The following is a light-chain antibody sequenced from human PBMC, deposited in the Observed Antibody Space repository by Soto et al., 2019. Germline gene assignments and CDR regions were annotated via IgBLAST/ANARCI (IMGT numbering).Light chain of an antibody. Sequence: IQLTHSPSSLSASVGERVTITCGASQGISSYLGWYQQKPGRAPNLLIYDASSWHSGVPARFSGGGSGTDFTLTISSLQPEDFAVYYCQQVNVYPLTFGGGTKVDIK. CDR1: QGISSY. V-gene: IGKV1-9*01. J-gene: IGKJ4*01. CDR2: DAS. CDR3: QQVNVYPLT.